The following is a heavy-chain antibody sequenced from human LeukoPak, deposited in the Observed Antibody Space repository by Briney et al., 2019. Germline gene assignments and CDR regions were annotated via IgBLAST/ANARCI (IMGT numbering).Heavy chain of an antibody. CDR2: INPNSGGT. J-gene: IGHJ4*02. Sequence: ASVKVSCKASGYTFTGYYMHWVRQAPGQGLEWMGWINPNSGGTNYAQKFQGRVTMTRDTSISTAYMELSRLRSDDTAVYYCAREGPYNGSYHDGDYYFDYWGQGTLVTVSS. CDR3: AREGPYNGSYHDGDYYFDY. CDR1: GYTFTGYY. V-gene: IGHV1-2*02. D-gene: IGHD1-26*01.